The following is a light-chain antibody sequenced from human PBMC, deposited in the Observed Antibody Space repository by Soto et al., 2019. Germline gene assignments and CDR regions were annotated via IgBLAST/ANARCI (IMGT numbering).Light chain of an antibody. V-gene: IGLV2-11*01. CDR1: SSDVGGYNY. CDR2: DVS. J-gene: IGLJ2*01. Sequence: QSALTQPRSVSGSPGQSVTISCTGTSSDVGGYNYVSWYQQHPGKAPKLMIYDVSKRPSGVPDRFSGSKSGNTASLTISGLQAEDEADYYCAVWDDSLDSLAFGGGTKLTVL. CDR3: AVWDDSLDSLA.